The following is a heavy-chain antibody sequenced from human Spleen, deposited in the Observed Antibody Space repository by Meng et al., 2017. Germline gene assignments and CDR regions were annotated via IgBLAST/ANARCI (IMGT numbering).Heavy chain of an antibody. CDR1: GYTFTSYA. CDR2: INAGNGNT. CDR3: ARPPEDAEWISYFDY. D-gene: IGHD3-3*01. V-gene: IGHV1-3*01. Sequence: QVQLVQSGAEVKKPGASVKVSCKASGYTFTSYAMHWVRQAPGQRLEWMGWINAGNGNTKYSQKFQGRVTITRDTSASTAYMELSSLRSEDTAVYYCARPPEDAEWISYFDYWGQGTLVTVSS. J-gene: IGHJ4*02.